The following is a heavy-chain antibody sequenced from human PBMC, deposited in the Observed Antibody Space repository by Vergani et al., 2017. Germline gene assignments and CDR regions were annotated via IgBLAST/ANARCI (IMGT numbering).Heavy chain of an antibody. Sequence: QVQLQESGPGLVKPSQTLYLTCTVSGGSISSGGYYWSWLRQHPGKGLEWIGYIYYSGSTYYNPSLKSRVTISVDTSKNQFSLKLSSVTAADTAVYYCARDRGAYYFDYWGQGTLVTVSS. V-gene: IGHV4-31*03. CDR1: GGSISSGGYY. CDR3: ARDRGAYYFDY. D-gene: IGHD3-10*01. J-gene: IGHJ4*02. CDR2: IYYSGST.